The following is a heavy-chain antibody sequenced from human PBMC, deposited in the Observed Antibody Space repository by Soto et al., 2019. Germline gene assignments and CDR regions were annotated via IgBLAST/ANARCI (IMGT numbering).Heavy chain of an antibody. D-gene: IGHD6-19*01. CDR1: GFTFSNAW. CDR3: YSGIPVAGTQYYYYYYGMDV. J-gene: IGHJ6*02. Sequence: GGSLRLSCAASGFTFSNAWMNWVRQAPGKGLEWVGRIKSKTDGGTTDYAAPVKGRFTISRDDSKNTLYLQMNSLKTEDTAVYYCYSGIPVAGTQYYYYYYGMDVWGQGTTVTVSS. CDR2: IKSKTDGGTT. V-gene: IGHV3-15*07.